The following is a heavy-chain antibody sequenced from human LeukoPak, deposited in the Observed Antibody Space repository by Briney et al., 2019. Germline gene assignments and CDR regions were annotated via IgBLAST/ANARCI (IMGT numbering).Heavy chain of an antibody. CDR2: ISSSSSYI. V-gene: IGHV3-21*06. Sequence: GSLRLSCAASGFTFSSHSMNWVRQAPGKGLEWVSSISSSSSYIYYADSVKGRFTISRDNAKNFLYLQMNSLRAEDTAVYYCARDKRLGELSLIDYWGQGTLVTVSS. CDR3: ARDKRLGELSLIDY. J-gene: IGHJ4*02. D-gene: IGHD3-16*02. CDR1: GFTFSSHS.